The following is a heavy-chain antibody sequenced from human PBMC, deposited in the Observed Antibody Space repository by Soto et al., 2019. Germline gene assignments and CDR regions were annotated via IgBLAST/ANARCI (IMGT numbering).Heavy chain of an antibody. J-gene: IGHJ3*02. CDR2: IWYDGSNK. CDR3: ARGAFWAASSSHAFDI. Sequence: QVQLVESGGGVVQPGGSLRLSCAASGFTFSSYGMHWVRQAPGKGLEWVAVIWYDGSNKYYADSVKGRFTISRDNSKNTLYLQMNSLRAEDTAVYYCARGAFWAASSSHAFDIWGQGTMVTVSS. V-gene: IGHV3-33*01. CDR1: GFTFSSYG. D-gene: IGHD6-13*01.